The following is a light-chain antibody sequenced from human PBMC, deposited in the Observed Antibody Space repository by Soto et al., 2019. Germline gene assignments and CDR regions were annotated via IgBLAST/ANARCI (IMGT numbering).Light chain of an antibody. V-gene: IGLV3-21*02. CDR3: QVWDSSSYV. Sequence: SYELTQPPSVSVAPGQTARITCGGNNVGSESVHWYQQKPGQVPVLVVYDDDDRPSGIPERFSGSNSGNMATLTISRVEAGDEADYYCQVWDSSSYVFGIGTKVTVL. CDR1: NVGSES. J-gene: IGLJ1*01. CDR2: DDD.